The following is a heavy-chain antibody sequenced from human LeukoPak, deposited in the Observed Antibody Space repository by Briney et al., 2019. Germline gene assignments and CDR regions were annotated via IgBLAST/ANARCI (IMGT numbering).Heavy chain of an antibody. CDR3: AREGGSGWYGGDY. Sequence: SETLSLTCTVSGGSISSYFWSWIRQPPGKRLEWIGYISYSGRTNYNPSLKSRVFISVDTSKDQFSLKLTSVTAADTAVYYCAREGGSGWYGGDYWGQGTLVTVSS. J-gene: IGHJ4*02. D-gene: IGHD6-19*01. CDR1: GGSISSYF. CDR2: ISYSGRT. V-gene: IGHV4-59*01.